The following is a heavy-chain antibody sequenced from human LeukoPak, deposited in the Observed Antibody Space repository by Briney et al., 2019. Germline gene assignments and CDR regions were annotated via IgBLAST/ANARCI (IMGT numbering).Heavy chain of an antibody. CDR1: GFTFSSYA. Sequence: PGGSLRLSCAASGFTFSSYAMSWVCQAPGKGLEWVSAISGSGGSTYYADSVKGRFTISRDNSKNTLYLQMNSLRAEDTAVYYCAIVHYYDSSGYYYLDYYYGMDVWGQGTTVTVSS. V-gene: IGHV3-23*01. D-gene: IGHD3-22*01. J-gene: IGHJ6*02. CDR2: ISGSGGST. CDR3: AIVHYYDSSGYYYLDYYYGMDV.